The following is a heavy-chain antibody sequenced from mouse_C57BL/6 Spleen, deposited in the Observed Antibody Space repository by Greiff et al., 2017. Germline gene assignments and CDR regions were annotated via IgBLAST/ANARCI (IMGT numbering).Heavy chain of an antibody. D-gene: IGHD1-2*01. CDR1: GYTFTSYW. Sequence: QVQLQQPGAELVKPGASVKLSCKASGYTFTSYWMHWVKQRPGRGLEWIGMIHPNSGSTNYNEKFKSKATLTVDKSSSTAYMQLSSLTSEDSTVDYCARDYGRDYYYAMDYWGQGTTVTVSS. J-gene: IGHJ4*01. CDR3: ARDYGRDYYYAMDY. V-gene: IGHV1-64*01. CDR2: IHPNSGST.